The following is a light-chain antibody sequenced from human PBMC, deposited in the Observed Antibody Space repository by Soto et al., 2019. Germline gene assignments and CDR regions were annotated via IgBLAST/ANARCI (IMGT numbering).Light chain of an antibody. CDR1: QGISSF. CDR2: GAS. J-gene: IGKJ5*01. Sequence: IQLTQSPSSLSASVGDRVTITCRASQGISSFLAWYQQKPGKAPKVLIYGASTLQSGVPSRFRGSGSGTDFTLTINSLQPEDFATYYCQQLNSCPLTFGQGTRLEIK. CDR3: QQLNSCPLT. V-gene: IGKV1-9*01.